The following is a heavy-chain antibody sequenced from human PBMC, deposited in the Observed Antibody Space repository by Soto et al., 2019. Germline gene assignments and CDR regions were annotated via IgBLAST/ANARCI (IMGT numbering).Heavy chain of an antibody. CDR3: VTDRGYFHASVPLS. D-gene: IGHD3-10*01. CDR1: GFTFTSYG. V-gene: IGHV3-30*03. CDR2: ISYDGGIQ. Sequence: QAHLVESGGGVVQPGRSLRLSCAASGFTFTSYGMHWVRQSPGTRLVLVAVISYDGGIQHYADSVKGRFTISRDNSKNMVLLQMHSLRAEDTGVYYCVTDRGYFHASVPLSWVQGPQISVSS. J-gene: IGHJ5*02.